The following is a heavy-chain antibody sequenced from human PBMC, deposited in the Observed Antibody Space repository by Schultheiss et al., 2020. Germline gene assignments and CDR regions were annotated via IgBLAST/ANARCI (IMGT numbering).Heavy chain of an antibody. D-gene: IGHD6-6*01. CDR3: ARESIAARYYFDY. J-gene: IGHJ4*02. CDR2: ISSSGSTK. V-gene: IGHV3-11*04. CDR1: GFSFSDHY. Sequence: RGSLRLSCAASGFSFSDHYMSWIRQAPGKGLEWISFISSSGSTKYYADSVKGRFTISRDNSKNTLYLQMNSLRAEDTAVYYCARESIAARYYFDYWGQGTLVTFSS.